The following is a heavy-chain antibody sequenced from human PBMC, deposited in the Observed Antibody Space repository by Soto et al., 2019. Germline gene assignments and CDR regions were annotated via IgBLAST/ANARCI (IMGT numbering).Heavy chain of an antibody. CDR2: IDPKNGNT. CDR3: AKEYCDSSRCFLPDY. CDR1: GYTFTTFG. D-gene: IGHD2-2*01. J-gene: IGHJ4*02. V-gene: IGHV1-18*01. Sequence: ASVKVSWKASGYTFTTFGISWVRQAPGQGLEWMGWIDPKNGNTKDAQKFQGRVTMTTDASTSTAYMELRSLRSDDTAVYYCAKEYCDSSRCFLPDYWGQGALVTVSS.